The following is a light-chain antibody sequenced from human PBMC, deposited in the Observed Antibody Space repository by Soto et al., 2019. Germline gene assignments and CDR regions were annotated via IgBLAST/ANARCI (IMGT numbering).Light chain of an antibody. J-gene: IGKJ2*01. V-gene: IGKV1-5*03. CDR3: QQYNSYSPYT. Sequence: DLQMTQSPSTLSASVGDRVTITCRASQSISSWLAWYQQKPGEAPKLLIYKASSLESGVPSRFSGSGSGTEFTLTISSLQPDDFATYYCQQYNSYSPYTFGQGTKLEIK. CDR1: QSISSW. CDR2: KAS.